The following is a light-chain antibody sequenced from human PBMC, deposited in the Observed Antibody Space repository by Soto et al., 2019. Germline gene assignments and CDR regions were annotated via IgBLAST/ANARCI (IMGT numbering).Light chain of an antibody. V-gene: IGLV2-14*01. CDR3: NSYTTTSTYV. CDR1: SSDVGAYNF. J-gene: IGLJ1*01. Sequence: QSVLTQPASVSGSPGQSITISCTGTSSDVGAYNFVSWYQQHPGTVPKLLIYEVTNRPSGVSHRFSGSKSANTASLTISGLQAEVEADYYCNSYTTTSTYVFGTGTKVTV. CDR2: EVT.